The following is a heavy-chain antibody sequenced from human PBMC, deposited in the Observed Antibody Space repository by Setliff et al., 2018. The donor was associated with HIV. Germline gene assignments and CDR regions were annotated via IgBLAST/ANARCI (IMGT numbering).Heavy chain of an antibody. CDR1: GFNFDDYA. D-gene: IGHD1-26*01. Sequence: GGSLRLSCAASGFNFDDYAMHWVRQAPGQGLEWVSGISWNTFNIAYADSVKGRFTISRDNAKNSLYLQMNSLRVDDTAVYYCARDSGTVVGATGPGYWGQGTLVTVSS. CDR3: ARDSGTVVGATGPGY. V-gene: IGHV3-9*01. J-gene: IGHJ4*02. CDR2: ISWNTFNI.